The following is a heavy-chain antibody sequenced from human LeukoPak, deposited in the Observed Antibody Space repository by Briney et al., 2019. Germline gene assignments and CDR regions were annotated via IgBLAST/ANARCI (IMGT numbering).Heavy chain of an antibody. D-gene: IGHD3-10*02. CDR3: ARGMFEIEDQYYMDV. V-gene: IGHV1-69*05. J-gene: IGHJ6*03. CDR2: IIPLYATT. CDR1: GGTFSTYA. Sequence: GASVKVSCKASGGTFSTYAISWVRQAPGQGLKWMGRIIPLYATTYYAHKFQGRVTITTDESTSTAYMDLSSLRSEDTAVYYCARGMFEIEDQYYMDVWGKGTTVTVSS.